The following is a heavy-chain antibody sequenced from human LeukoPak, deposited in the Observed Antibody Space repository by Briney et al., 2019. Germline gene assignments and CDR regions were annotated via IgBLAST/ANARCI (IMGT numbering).Heavy chain of an antibody. CDR3: ARGHCSSTSCYEGLDWIDP. J-gene: IGHJ5*02. Sequence: ASVKVSCKASGGTFSSYAISWVRQAPGQGLEWMGGIIPIFGTANYAQKFQGRVTITTDESTSTAYMELSSLRSEDTAVYYCARGHCSSTSCYEGLDWIDPWGQGTLVTVSS. D-gene: IGHD2-2*01. V-gene: IGHV1-69*05. CDR2: IIPIFGTA. CDR1: GGTFSSYA.